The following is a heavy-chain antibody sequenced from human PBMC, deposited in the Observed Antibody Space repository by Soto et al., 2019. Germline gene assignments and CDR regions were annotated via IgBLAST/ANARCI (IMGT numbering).Heavy chain of an antibody. J-gene: IGHJ5*02. V-gene: IGHV2-70*12. CDR3: AHSADSLGAYLLAPYNWFDP. CDR1: GFSLSTSGMC. Sequence: SGPTLVNPTQTLTLTCTFSGFSLSTSGMCVSWIRQPPGKALEWLALIDWDDDKYYSTSLKTRLTITKDTSKNQVVLTMTNMEPVDTATYYCAHSADSLGAYLLAPYNWFDPWGQGTLVTVSS. CDR2: IDWDDDK.